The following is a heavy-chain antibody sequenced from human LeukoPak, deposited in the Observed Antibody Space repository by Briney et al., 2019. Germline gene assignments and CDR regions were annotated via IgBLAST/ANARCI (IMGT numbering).Heavy chain of an antibody. Sequence: PGGSLRLSCAASGFTFNNDWMHWVRRAPGKGLVWVSRINSGGSSTSYADSVKGRFTISRDNAKNTLYLQMNSLRAEDTAVYYCVIGGAYSNSNSDYWGQGTLVTVSS. J-gene: IGHJ4*02. CDR1: GFTFNNDW. CDR2: INSGGSST. V-gene: IGHV3-74*01. CDR3: VIGGAYSNSNSDY. D-gene: IGHD4-11*01.